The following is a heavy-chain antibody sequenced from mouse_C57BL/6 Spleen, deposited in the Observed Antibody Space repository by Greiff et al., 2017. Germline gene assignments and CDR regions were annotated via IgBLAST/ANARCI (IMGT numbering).Heavy chain of an antibody. Sequence: QVQLQQPGAELVKPGASVKLSCKASGYTFTSYWMQWVKQRPGQGLEWIGEIDPSDSYTNYNQKFKGKATLTVDTSSSTAYMLLSSLTSEDSAVYYCATTVVARGYAMDYWGQGTSVTVSS. D-gene: IGHD1-1*01. CDR3: ATTVVARGYAMDY. CDR2: IDPSDSYT. V-gene: IGHV1-50*01. J-gene: IGHJ4*01. CDR1: GYTFTSYW.